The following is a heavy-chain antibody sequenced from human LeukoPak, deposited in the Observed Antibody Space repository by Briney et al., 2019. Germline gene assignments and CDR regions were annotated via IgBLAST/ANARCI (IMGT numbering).Heavy chain of an antibody. CDR2: IKSDGSST. CDR1: GFTFSGYW. CDR3: ARDTKYAFDM. J-gene: IGHJ3*02. Sequence: PGGSLRLSCAASGFTFSGYWMYWVRQVPGKGLVWVSSIKSDGSSTSYADSVKGRFTISRYNAKNTLYLQMNSLRAEDTAVYYCARDTKYAFDMWGQGTMVTVSS. V-gene: IGHV3-74*01. D-gene: IGHD2-8*01.